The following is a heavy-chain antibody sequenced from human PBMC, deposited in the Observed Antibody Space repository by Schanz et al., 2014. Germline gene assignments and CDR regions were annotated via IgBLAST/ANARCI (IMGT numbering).Heavy chain of an antibody. CDR1: GYTFTSYG. V-gene: IGHV1-18*01. D-gene: IGHD3-3*01. CDR2: INVYNGNT. J-gene: IGHJ1*01. Sequence: QVQLVQSGAEVKKPGASVKVSCKASGYTFTSYGISWVRQVPGQGLEWMGWINVYNGNTDYAHKLLGRVTMTTDSSTSTAYMELARLTSDDTAVYFCARDAFDFWSGREQLQHWGQGTLVTVSS. CDR3: ARDAFDFWSGREQLQH.